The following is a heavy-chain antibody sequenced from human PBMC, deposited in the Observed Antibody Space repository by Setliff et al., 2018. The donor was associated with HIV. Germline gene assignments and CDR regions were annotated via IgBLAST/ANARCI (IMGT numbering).Heavy chain of an antibody. J-gene: IGHJ5*02. Sequence: SLRLSCAATGFTFSSYVLHWVRQAPGKGLEWVGFIRSKGYGGTTEYAASVKGRFTISRDDSKNSLSLHMNSLKTEDTAVYYCAVWIREVISWGRGTLVTVSS. CDR2: IRSKGYGGTT. D-gene: IGHD3-10*01. CDR1: GFTFSSYV. V-gene: IGHV3-49*04. CDR3: AVWIREVIS.